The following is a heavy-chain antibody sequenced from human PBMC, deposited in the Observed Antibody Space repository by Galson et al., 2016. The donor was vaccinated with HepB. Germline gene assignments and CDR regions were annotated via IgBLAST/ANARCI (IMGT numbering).Heavy chain of an antibody. V-gene: IGHV3-30*04. CDR3: ATLPLMVREFL. J-gene: IGHJ4*02. CDR2: ISFDGGRE. D-gene: IGHD3-10*01. CDR1: GFTFSSYA. Sequence: SLRLSCAASGFTFSSYAMHWVRQAPGKGLEWVAVISFDGGREYYADSVKGRFTISRDNSMNTVFLQMNSLRVEDTAVYYCATLPLMVREFLWGQGTLVTVAS.